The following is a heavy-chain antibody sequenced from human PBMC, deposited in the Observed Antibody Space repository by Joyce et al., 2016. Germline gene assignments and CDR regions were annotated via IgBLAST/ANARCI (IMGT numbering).Heavy chain of an antibody. J-gene: IGHJ4*02. D-gene: IGHD4-11*01. CDR2: INTHTAKP. CDR1: GYTFTDFA. V-gene: IGHV7-4-1*02. CDR3: TRDGGTTVVETYFDY. Sequence: QVQVVQSGSELKKPGASVKVSCKASGYTFTDFAINWGRQAPGHGLEWMGWINTHTAKPTYAQGFTGRFVFSLDTSVSTAYLQISSLKAEDTAIYYCTRDGGTTVVETYFDYWGQGTLVTVSS.